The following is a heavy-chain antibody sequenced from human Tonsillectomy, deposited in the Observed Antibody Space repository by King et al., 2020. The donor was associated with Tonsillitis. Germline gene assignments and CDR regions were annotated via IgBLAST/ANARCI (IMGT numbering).Heavy chain of an antibody. J-gene: IGHJ4*02. D-gene: IGHD6-19*01. V-gene: IGHV1-18*01. CDR2: IATYNGNT. CDR3: AREDMQWLETQAIDY. CDR1: GYTFPSYG. Sequence: VQLVQSGTEVKKPGASVKVSCRASGYTFPSYGISWVRQAPGQGLEWMGWIATYNGNTNYAQKLQGRVTMTTDTSTATAFMELRSLTSDDTAVYYCAREDMQWLETQAIDYWGQGTLVTVSS.